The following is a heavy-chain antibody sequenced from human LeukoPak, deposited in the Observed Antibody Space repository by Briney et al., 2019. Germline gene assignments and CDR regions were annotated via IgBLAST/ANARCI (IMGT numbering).Heavy chain of an antibody. CDR2: IYYSGST. CDR3: ARGCIQYSYGYQRDWIDP. Sequence: PSQTLSLTCAVSGGSISSGVYSWSWIRQPPGKGLEWIGYIYYSGSTYYNPSLKSRVTISVDTSKNQFSLKLSSVTAADTAVYYCARGCIQYSYGYQRDWIDPWGQGTLVTVSS. J-gene: IGHJ5*02. CDR1: GGSISSGVYS. V-gene: IGHV4-30-4*07. D-gene: IGHD5-18*01.